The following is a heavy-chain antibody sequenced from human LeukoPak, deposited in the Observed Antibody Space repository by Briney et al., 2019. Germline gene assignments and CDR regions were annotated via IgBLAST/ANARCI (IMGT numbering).Heavy chain of an antibody. Sequence: ASVKVSCKASGYTFTSYYMHWVRQAPGQGLEWMGIINPSGGSTSYAQKFQGRVTMTRDTSTSTVYMELSSLRSEDTAVYYCARLNIDHLYCSSTSCYRFDYWGQGTLVTVSS. CDR3: ARLNIDHLYCSSTSCYRFDY. J-gene: IGHJ4*02. CDR1: GYTFTSYY. D-gene: IGHD2-2*02. CDR2: INPSGGST. V-gene: IGHV1-46*01.